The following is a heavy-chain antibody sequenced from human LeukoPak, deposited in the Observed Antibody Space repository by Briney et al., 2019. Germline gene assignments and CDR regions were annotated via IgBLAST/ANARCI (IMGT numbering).Heavy chain of an antibody. CDR1: GGSISSGGYY. D-gene: IGHD2-2*01. V-gene: IGHV4-31*03. CDR2: IYYSGST. Sequence: TLSLTCTASGGSISSGGYYWSWIRQHPGKGLEWIGYIYYSGSTYYNPSLKSRVTISVDTSKNQFSLKLSSVTAADTAVYYCARVRYCSSTSCYPRFDPWGQGTLVTVSS. CDR3: ARVRYCSSTSCYPRFDP. J-gene: IGHJ5*02.